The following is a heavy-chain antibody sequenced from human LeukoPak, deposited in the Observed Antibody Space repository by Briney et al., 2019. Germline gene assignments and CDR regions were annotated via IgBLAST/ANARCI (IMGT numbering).Heavy chain of an antibody. CDR3: ARSFDW. V-gene: IGHV3-69-1*01. CDR2: IGPGGDI. CDR1: GFSFTAYN. J-gene: IGHJ4*02. Sequence: GGSLRLSCAASGFSFTAYNMNGVRQAPGRGLEWISYIGPGGDIYYADSVTGRFTVSRDTAKNPLYLQMNGLRVEDIAVYYCARSFDWWGQGTLVTVSS.